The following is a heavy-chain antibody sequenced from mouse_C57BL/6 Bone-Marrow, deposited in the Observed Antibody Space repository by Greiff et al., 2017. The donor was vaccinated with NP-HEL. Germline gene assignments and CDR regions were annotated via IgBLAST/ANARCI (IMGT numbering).Heavy chain of an antibody. CDR3: ERWGDYYGNFRDAMDY. CDR1: GYAFTSSW. Sequence: QVQLQQSGPELVKPGASVKISCKASGYAFTSSWMNWVKQRPGKGLEWIGRIYPGDGDTNYNGKFKGKATLTADKSSRTAYLQLSSLPYEASAVYFYERWGDYYGNFRDAMDYWGQGTSVTVSS. J-gene: IGHJ4*01. CDR2: IYPGDGDT. D-gene: IGHD2-1*01. V-gene: IGHV1-82*01.